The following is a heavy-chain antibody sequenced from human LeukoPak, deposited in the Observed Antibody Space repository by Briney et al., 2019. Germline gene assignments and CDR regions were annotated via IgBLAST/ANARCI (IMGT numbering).Heavy chain of an antibody. CDR1: GGSISSGGYS. Sequence: SETLSLTCAVSGGSISSGGYSWSWIRQPPGKGLEWIGYIYYSGSTYYNPSLKSRVTISVDTSKNQFSLKLSSVTAADTAVYYCARRYCSSTSCHPSDYWGQGTLVTVSS. CDR3: ARRYCSSTSCHPSDY. D-gene: IGHD2-2*01. CDR2: IYYSGST. J-gene: IGHJ4*02. V-gene: IGHV4-30-4*08.